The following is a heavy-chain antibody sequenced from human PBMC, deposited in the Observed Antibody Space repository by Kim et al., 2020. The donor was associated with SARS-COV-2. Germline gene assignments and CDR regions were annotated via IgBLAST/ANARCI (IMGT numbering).Heavy chain of an antibody. Sequence: GGSLRLSCAASGFTFSSYAMSWVRQAPGKGLEWVSAISGSGGSTYYADSVKGRFTISRDNSKNTLYLQMNSLRAEDTAVYYCAKYGYCSSTSPRRAHNCYYGMGVWGQGTTVTVSS. CDR3: AKYGYCSSTSPRRAHNCYYGMGV. CDR2: ISGSGGST. CDR1: GFTFSSYA. V-gene: IGHV3-23*01. D-gene: IGHD2-2*01. J-gene: IGHJ6*02.